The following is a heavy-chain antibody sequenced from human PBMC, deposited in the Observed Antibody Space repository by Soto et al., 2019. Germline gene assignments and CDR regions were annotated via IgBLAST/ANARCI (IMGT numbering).Heavy chain of an antibody. CDR3: ARHAPTTVTTRNHKPLDY. D-gene: IGHD4-17*01. Sequence: SETLSLTCAVYGGSFSGYYWSWIRQPPGKGLEWIGEINHSGSTNYNPSLKSRVTISVDTSKNQFSLKLSSVTAADTAVYYCARHAPTTVTTRNHKPLDYWGQGTLVTVSS. CDR2: INHSGST. CDR1: GGSFSGYY. V-gene: IGHV4-34*01. J-gene: IGHJ4*02.